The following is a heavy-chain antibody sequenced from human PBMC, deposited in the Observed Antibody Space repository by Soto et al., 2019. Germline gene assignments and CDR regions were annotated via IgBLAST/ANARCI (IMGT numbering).Heavy chain of an antibody. CDR1: GYTFTGYY. D-gene: IGHD1-7*01. CDR3: ARSAGTTHWYYYMDV. Sequence: GASVKVSCKASGYTFTGYYTHWVRQAPGQGLEWMGWINPNSGGTNYAQKFQGWVTMTRDTSISTAYMELSRLRSDDTAVYYCARSAGTTHWYYYMDVWGKGTTVTVSS. CDR2: INPNSGGT. J-gene: IGHJ6*03. V-gene: IGHV1-2*04.